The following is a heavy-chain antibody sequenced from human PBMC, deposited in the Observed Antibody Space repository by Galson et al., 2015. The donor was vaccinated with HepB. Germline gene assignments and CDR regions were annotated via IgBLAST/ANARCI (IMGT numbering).Heavy chain of an antibody. CDR1: GFTFSSYA. CDR2: ISYDGSNK. J-gene: IGHJ5*02. V-gene: IGHV3-30-3*01. CDR3: ARVGVDYQLLYNWFDP. Sequence: LRLSCAASGFTFSSYAMHWVRQAPGKGLEWVAVISYDGSNKYYADSVKGRFTISRDNSKNTLYLQMNSLRAEDTAVYYCARVGVDYQLLYNWFDPWGQGTLVTVSS. D-gene: IGHD2-2*01.